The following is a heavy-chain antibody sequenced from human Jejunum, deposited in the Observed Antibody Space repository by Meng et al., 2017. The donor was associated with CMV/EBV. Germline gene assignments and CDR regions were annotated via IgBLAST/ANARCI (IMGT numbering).Heavy chain of an antibody. CDR3: ARGYCSGGNCPLDP. J-gene: IGHJ5*02. D-gene: IGHD2-15*01. CDR1: GSTFSTYY. V-gene: IGHV1-46*01. Sequence: SGSTFSTYYLHWVRQAPGQGLEWMGTINPSDGGRSSAQNFQGRVTMTRDTSTTTVYMELSSLRSDDTAVYYCARGYCSGGNCPLDPWGQGTLVTVSS. CDR2: INPSDGGR.